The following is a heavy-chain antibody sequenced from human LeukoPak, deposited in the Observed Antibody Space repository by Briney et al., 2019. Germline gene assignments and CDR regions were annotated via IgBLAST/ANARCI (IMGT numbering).Heavy chain of an antibody. D-gene: IGHD6-19*01. CDR2: ITTTSST. Sequence: GGSLRLSCAASGFTFRSYAILWVRQAPGKGLEWVPSITTTSSTYYADSVKGRFTVSRDNSKNALSLQMKSLRAEDTDDYYCDKDGRVLSSGWYGDYWGQGTLVTVSS. CDR3: DKDGRVLSSGWYGDY. V-gene: IGHV3-23*01. CDR1: GFTFRSYA. J-gene: IGHJ4*02.